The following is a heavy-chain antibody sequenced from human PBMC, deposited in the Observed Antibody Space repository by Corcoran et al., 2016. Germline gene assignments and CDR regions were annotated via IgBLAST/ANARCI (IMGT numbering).Heavy chain of an antibody. D-gene: IGHD6-13*01. J-gene: IGHJ6*02. Sequence: QVQLVQSGAEVKKPGASVKVSCKASGYTFTSYGISWVRQAPGQGLEWMGWISAYNGNTNYAQKLQGRVTMTTDTSTSTAYMELRSLRSDDTAVYYCAGTGSSWSPYYYYGMDVWGQGTTVTVSS. CDR1: GYTFTSYG. CDR3: AGTGSSWSPYYYYGMDV. V-gene: IGHV1-18*01. CDR2: ISAYNGNT.